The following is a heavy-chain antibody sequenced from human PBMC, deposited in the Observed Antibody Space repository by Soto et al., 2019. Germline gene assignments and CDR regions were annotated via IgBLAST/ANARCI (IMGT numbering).Heavy chain of an antibody. V-gene: IGHV3-11*01. CDR1: GVTFSDYY. CDR3: ARDGATHYHP. J-gene: IGHJ5*02. Sequence: VGYLRLSCAASGVTFSDYYMTWIRQAPGKGLEWVSYISSSGSTIYYTDSVKGRFTISRDNAKNSLYLQMNSLRAEDTAVYYCARDGATHYHPCARRSSVTVSS. CDR2: ISSSGSTI. D-gene: IGHD1-1*01.